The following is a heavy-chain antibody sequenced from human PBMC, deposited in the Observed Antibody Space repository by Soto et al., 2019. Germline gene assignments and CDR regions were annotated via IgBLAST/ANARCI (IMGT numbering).Heavy chain of an antibody. D-gene: IGHD2-21*01. CDR3: ARDPEGINDFAY. CDR1: GFTFSNYG. CDR2: INAPGETK. V-gene: IGHV3-48*04. J-gene: IGHJ4*02. Sequence: EVHLVESGGGLVQPGGSLRLSCAASGFTFSNYGMNWARQAPGRGLEWVTHINAPGETKSYSDSVKGRFTVSRDDAKNSLYLQMSSLRADDTAIYYCARDPEGINDFAYWGQGTLVTVSS.